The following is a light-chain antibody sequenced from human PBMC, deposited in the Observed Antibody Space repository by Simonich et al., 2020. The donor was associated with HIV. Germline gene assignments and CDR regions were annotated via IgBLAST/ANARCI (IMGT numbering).Light chain of an antibody. V-gene: IGLV6-57*03. CDR3: QSYDSSNHVV. CDR2: GDN. J-gene: IGLJ2*01. Sequence: NFMLTQPRSVSESPGKTVTISCTRSSGNIVSNYGQWYQLRPGSGPTTVIYGDNQRPSGVPDRFSGAIDSSSNSASLTISGLKTEDEADYYCQSYDSSNHVVFGGGTKLTVL. CDR1: SGNIVSNY.